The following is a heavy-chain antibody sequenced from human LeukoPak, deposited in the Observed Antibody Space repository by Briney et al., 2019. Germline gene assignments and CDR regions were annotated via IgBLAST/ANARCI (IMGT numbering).Heavy chain of an antibody. V-gene: IGHV4-39*07. CDR3: ARVTGYVMEDYFDY. CDR2: IYSSGST. J-gene: IGHJ4*02. D-gene: IGHD6-13*01. Sequence: SETLSLTCNVSGVSISSSSYYWGWIRQPPGKGLEWIGSIYSSGSTNYNPSLKSRVTISVDTSKNQFSLRLSSVTAADTAVYYCARVTGYVMEDYFDYWGQGTLVTVSS. CDR1: GVSISSSSYY.